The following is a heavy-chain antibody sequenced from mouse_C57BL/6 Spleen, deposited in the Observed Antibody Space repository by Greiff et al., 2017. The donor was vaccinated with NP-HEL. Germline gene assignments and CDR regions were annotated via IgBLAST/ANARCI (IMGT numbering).Heavy chain of an antibody. J-gene: IGHJ3*01. CDR2: FYPGGGSI. CDR1: GYTFTEYT. Sequence: VKLQESGAELVKPGASVKLSCKASGYTFTEYTIHWVKQRSGQGLEWIGWFYPGGGSIKYNEKFKDKATLTADKSSSTVYMELSRLTSEDSAVYFCARHEGGSYDYPSWFAYWGQGTLVTVSA. CDR3: ARHEGGSYDYPSWFAY. V-gene: IGHV1-62-2*01. D-gene: IGHD2-4*01.